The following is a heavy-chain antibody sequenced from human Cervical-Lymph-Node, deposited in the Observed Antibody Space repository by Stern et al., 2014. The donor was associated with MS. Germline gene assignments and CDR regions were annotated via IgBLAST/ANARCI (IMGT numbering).Heavy chain of an antibody. D-gene: IGHD5/OR15-5a*01. J-gene: IGHJ5*01. V-gene: IGHV4-61*02. Sequence: QVQLQESGPGLVKPSQTLSLTCTLSGGSISSGSHYWSWIRQPAGKGLEWVGRIYSTGRVDYNPSFRGRVTMSVDTSKDQFSLELRSVTAADTAMYYCAREWIYEVSWFDSWGQGSLVIVSS. CDR2: IYSTGRV. CDR1: GGSISSGSHY. CDR3: AREWIYEVSWFDS.